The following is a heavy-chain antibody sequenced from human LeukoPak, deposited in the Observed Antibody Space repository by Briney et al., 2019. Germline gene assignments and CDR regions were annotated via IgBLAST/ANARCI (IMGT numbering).Heavy chain of an antibody. CDR1: GYTFTSYD. CDR3: AREGVFEGYCSSTSCYYYMDV. J-gene: IGHJ6*03. CDR2: MNPNSGNT. D-gene: IGHD2-2*01. Sequence: ASVKVSCKASGYTFTSYDINWVRQATGQGLEWMGWMNPNSGNTGYAQKFQGRVTMTRNTSISTAYMELSSLRSEDTAVYYCAREGVFEGYCSSTSCYYYMDVWGKGTTVTVPS. V-gene: IGHV1-8*01.